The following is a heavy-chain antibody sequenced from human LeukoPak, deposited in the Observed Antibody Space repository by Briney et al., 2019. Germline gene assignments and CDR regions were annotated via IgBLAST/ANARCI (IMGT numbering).Heavy chain of an antibody. CDR3: AKDHFSYYYDSSGYYPSDY. J-gene: IGHJ4*02. CDR1: GFTFSSYA. V-gene: IGHV3-23*01. D-gene: IGHD3-22*01. CDR2: ISGSGGST. Sequence: GGSLRLSCAASGFTFSSYAMSWVRQAPGKGLEWVSAISGSGGSTYYADSVKGRFTISRDNSKNTLYLQMNSLRAEDTAVYYCAKDHFSYYYDSSGYYPSDYWGQGTLVTVSS.